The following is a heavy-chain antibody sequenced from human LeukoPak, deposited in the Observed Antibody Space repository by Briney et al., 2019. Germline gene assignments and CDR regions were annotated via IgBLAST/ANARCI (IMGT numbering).Heavy chain of an antibody. CDR1: GFTLSTHD. D-gene: IGHD3-22*01. CDR3: ARASDYYDSSGYYFLGADDYFDY. Sequence: PGGSLRLSCAASGFTLSTHDMLWVRQVTGKGLEWVSAIGAAGGTYYPGSVKGRFTISRENAKNSLYLQMNSLRVGDTAVYYCARASDYYDSSGYYFLGADDYFDYWGQGTLVTVSS. J-gene: IGHJ4*02. CDR2: IGAAGGT. V-gene: IGHV3-13*01.